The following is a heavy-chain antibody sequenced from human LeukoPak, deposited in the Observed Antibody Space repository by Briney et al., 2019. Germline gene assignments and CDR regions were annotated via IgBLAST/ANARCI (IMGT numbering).Heavy chain of an antibody. V-gene: IGHV1-24*01. CDR2: FDPEDGET. Sequence: ASVKVSCKVSGYTLTELSMHWVRQAPGKGLEWMGGFDPEDGETIYAQKFQGRVTMTEDTSTDTAYMELSSLRSEDTAVYYCATIGYRRYYDFWSSQYHFDYWGQGTLVTVSS. J-gene: IGHJ4*02. CDR3: ATIGYRRYYDFWSSQYHFDY. CDR1: GYTLTELS. D-gene: IGHD3-3*01.